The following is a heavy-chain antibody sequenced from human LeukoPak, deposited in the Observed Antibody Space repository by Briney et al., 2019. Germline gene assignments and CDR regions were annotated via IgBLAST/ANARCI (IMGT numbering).Heavy chain of an antibody. CDR3: ARHDAGIAARPFDN. CDR1: GGSISTYY. CDR2: IHPSGPT. J-gene: IGHJ4*02. V-gene: IGHV4-4*09. D-gene: IGHD6-6*01. Sequence: SETLSLTCTVSGGSISTYYWSWIRRPPGKGLEWIAYIHPSGPTNYNPSLKSRITISVDTSKNQFSLKLSSVTAADTAVYYCARHDAGIAARPFDNWGQGTLVTVSS.